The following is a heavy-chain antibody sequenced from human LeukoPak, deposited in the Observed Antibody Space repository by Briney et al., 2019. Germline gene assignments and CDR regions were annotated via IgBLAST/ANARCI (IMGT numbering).Heavy chain of an antibody. CDR2: IKQDGSEK. D-gene: IGHD1-26*01. CDR1: GFTFSSYW. Sequence: PGGSLRLSCAASGFTFSSYWMSWVRQAPGKGLEWVANIKQDGSEKYYVDSVKGRFTISRDNAKNSLYLQMNSLRAEDTAVYYCARDDEELPINYFDYWGQGTLVTVSS. CDR3: ARDDEELPINYFDY. V-gene: IGHV3-7*01. J-gene: IGHJ4*02.